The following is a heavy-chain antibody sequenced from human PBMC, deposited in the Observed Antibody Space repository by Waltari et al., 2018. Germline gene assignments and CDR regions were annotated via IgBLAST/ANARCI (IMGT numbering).Heavy chain of an antibody. J-gene: IGHJ4*02. CDR3: ARILPLLWFGEFFDY. V-gene: IGHV4-39*01. D-gene: IGHD3-10*01. Sequence: QLQLQESGPGLVKPSETLSLTCTVSGGSISSSSYYWGWNRQPPGKGLEWIGSIYYSGSTYYNPSLKSRVTISVDTSKNQFSLKLSSVTAADTAVYYCARILPLLWFGEFFDYWGQGTLVTVSS. CDR1: GGSISSSSYY. CDR2: IYYSGST.